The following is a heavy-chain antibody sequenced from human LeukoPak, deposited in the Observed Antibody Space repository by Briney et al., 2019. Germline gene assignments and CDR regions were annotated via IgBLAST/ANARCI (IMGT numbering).Heavy chain of an antibody. Sequence: PSETLSLTCTVSGGSISSGDYYWSWIRQPPGKGLEWIGYIYYSGSTYYNPSLKSRVTISVDTSKNQFSLKLSSVTAADTAVYYCARRVDTAMVYFDYWGQGTLVTVSS. CDR3: ARRVDTAMVYFDY. CDR2: IYYSGST. V-gene: IGHV4-30-4*01. D-gene: IGHD5-18*01. J-gene: IGHJ4*02. CDR1: GGSISSGDYY.